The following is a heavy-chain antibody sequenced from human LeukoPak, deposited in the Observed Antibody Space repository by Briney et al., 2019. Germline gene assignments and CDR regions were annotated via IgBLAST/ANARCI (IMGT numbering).Heavy chain of an antibody. J-gene: IGHJ6*03. CDR2: INSDGSST. D-gene: IGHD3-10*01. CDR1: GFTFSSYW. CDR3: ANKARSMVRGVIITQDYYYYYMDV. Sequence: GGSLRLSCAASGFTFSSYWMHWVRKAPGKGLVWVSRINSDGSSTSYADSVKGRFTISRDNAKNTLYLQMNSLRAEDTAVYYCANKARSMVRGVIITQDYYYYYMDVWGKGTTVTISS. V-gene: IGHV3-74*01.